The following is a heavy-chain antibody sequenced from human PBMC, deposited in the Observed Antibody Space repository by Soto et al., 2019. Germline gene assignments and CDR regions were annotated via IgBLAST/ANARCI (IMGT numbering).Heavy chain of an antibody. CDR1: GGSINYNSYY. J-gene: IGHJ5*02. D-gene: IGHD2-15*01. Sequence: SETLSLTCSVSGGSINYNSYYWGWIRQPPGKGLEWVGGIFYTGTTYYSPSLKDRVTISVDKSKNSFSLNLTSVTAADTAVYFCARLLVVARVANAWGRGNLVTVSS. CDR2: IFYTGTT. CDR3: ARLLVVARVANA. V-gene: IGHV4-39*02.